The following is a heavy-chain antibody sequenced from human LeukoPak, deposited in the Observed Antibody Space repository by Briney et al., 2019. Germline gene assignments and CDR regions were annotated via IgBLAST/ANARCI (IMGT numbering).Heavy chain of an antibody. CDR3: ARRRIVVVPAAMSGFDP. CDR2: MNPNSGNT. Sequence: ASVKVSCKASGYTFTSYDINWVRQATGQGLEWMGWMNPNSGNTGYAQKFQGRVTMTRNTSISTAYMELSNLRSEDTAVYYCARRRIVVVPAAMSGFDPWGQGTLVTVSS. V-gene: IGHV1-8*01. CDR1: GYTFTSYD. J-gene: IGHJ5*02. D-gene: IGHD2-2*01.